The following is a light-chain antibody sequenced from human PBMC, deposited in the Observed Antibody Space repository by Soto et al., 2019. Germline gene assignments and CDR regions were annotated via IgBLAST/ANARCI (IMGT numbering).Light chain of an antibody. V-gene: IGLV2-23*01. J-gene: IGLJ1*01. CDR3: CSYVGARTYV. Sequence: QSALTQPASVSGSPGQSITISCSGSISDVGSSGPVSWYQHHPGQVPKLIIYEGSRRPSGVSSRFSGFKTGNTASLTITGLQAEDEANYYSCSYVGARTYVFGTGTKVTVL. CDR1: ISDVGSSGP. CDR2: EGS.